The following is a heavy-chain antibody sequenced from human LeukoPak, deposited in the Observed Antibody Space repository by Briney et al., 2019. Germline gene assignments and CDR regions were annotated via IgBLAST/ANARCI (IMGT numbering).Heavy chain of an antibody. Sequence: PGGSLRLSCAASGFTFSGYAMSWVRQAPGKGLEWVSAISDSGSSTYYADSVKGRFTISRDNSENTLYLQMNSLRAGDTAVYYCAKSSYYDSSGFYREYNFDYWGQGTLVPVSS. CDR1: GFTFSGYA. CDR3: AKSSYYDSSGFYREYNFDY. J-gene: IGHJ4*02. D-gene: IGHD3-22*01. CDR2: ISDSGSST. V-gene: IGHV3-23*01.